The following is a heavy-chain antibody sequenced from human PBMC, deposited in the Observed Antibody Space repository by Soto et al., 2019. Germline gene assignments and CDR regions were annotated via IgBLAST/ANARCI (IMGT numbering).Heavy chain of an antibody. CDR2: INAGNGNT. Sequence: QVQLVQSGAEEKKPGASVKVSCKASGYTFTGYAMHWVRQAPGQRLEWMGWINAGNGNTKYSQKSQGRVTITRDTSASTAYMELSSLRSEDTAVHYCARAVAVPADFDYWGQGTLVTVSS. D-gene: IGHD6-19*01. V-gene: IGHV1-3*05. J-gene: IGHJ4*02. CDR3: ARAVAVPADFDY. CDR1: GYTFTGYA.